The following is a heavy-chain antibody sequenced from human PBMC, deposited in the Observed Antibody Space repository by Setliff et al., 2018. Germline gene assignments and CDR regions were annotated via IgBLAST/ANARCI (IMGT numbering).Heavy chain of an antibody. Sequence: GASVKVSCKASGYTFTSYAMHWVRQAPGQRLEWMGWINAGNGNTKYSQKFQGRVTITRDTSANTAYMELSSLRSEGTAVYYCARDTYIGDFWSGYYIQGQFDPWGQGTLVTV. CDR3: ARDTYIGDFWSGYYIQGQFDP. CDR2: INAGNGNT. D-gene: IGHD3-3*01. CDR1: GYTFTSYA. V-gene: IGHV1-3*01. J-gene: IGHJ5*02.